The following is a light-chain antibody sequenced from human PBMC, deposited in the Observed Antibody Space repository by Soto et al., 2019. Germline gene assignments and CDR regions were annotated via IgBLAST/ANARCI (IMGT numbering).Light chain of an antibody. CDR3: QQYSSLYT. V-gene: IGKV3-20*01. Sequence: EIVLTQSPGTLSLSPGERVTLSCRASQSINNNYLAWYQHKPGQAPRLIVYGASARATGIPDRFSGSGSGTDFTLTISRLGPEDFAVYYCQQYSSLYTFGQGTKLEI. CDR2: GAS. CDR1: QSINNNY. J-gene: IGKJ2*01.